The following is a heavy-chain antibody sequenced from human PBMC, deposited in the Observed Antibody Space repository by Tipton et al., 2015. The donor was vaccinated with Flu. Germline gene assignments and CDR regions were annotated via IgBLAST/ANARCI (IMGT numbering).Heavy chain of an antibody. CDR1: GFTLSTYA. V-gene: IGHV3-64*01. CDR2: ISSNGGST. J-gene: IGHJ4*02. Sequence: SLRLSCVASGFTLSTYAMHWVRQAPGKGLQYVSSISSNGGSTYYANSVKGRFTISRDNSKNTLYLQVGSLRPEDMAAYYCARGGGTFYSSADNWGQGTLVTVSS. CDR3: ARGGGTFYSSADN. D-gene: IGHD2-15*01.